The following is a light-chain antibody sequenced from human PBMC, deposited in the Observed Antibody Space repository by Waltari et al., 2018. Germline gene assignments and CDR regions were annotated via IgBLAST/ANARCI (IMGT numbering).Light chain of an antibody. V-gene: IGLV6-57*02. CDR1: GGSIAGPY. CDR2: EEN. J-gene: IGLJ3*02. CDR3: QTYDTTNKGV. Sequence: NFILTQPHSVSESPGKTVTISCTGRGGSIAGPYVQWDKQRPGSAPTIVIYEENQRLSGVSDRFSGSIDFSSNSASLTISGLTPEDEADYYCQTYDTTNKGVFGGGTKLTV.